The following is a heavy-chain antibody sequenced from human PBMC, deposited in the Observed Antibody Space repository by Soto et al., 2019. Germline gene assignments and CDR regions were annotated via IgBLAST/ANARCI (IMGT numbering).Heavy chain of an antibody. CDR1: GFTFSTYW. Sequence: GGSLRLSCAASGFTFSTYWMHWVRQAPGKGLVWVSRINSDGSTTGYADSVKGRFTISRDNAKNTVYLQMNSLRAVDTAVYYCARAAYYGSTNYYNSWGQGTLVTVYS. D-gene: IGHD3-10*01. CDR3: ARAAYYGSTNYYNS. V-gene: IGHV3-74*01. CDR2: INSDGSTT. J-gene: IGHJ4*02.